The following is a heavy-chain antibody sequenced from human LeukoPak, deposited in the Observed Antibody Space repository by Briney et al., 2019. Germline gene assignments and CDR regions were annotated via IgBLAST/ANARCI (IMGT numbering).Heavy chain of an antibody. D-gene: IGHD6-13*01. V-gene: IGHV1-2*02. CDR3: ARGAGSSWFDY. Sequence: ASVKVSCKASGYSFNVNYMHWGRQAPGQGLEWMGWMNPNTGVTNFAQKFQGRVTMTRDTSIRTAYMELSRLTSDDTGVYYCARGAGSSWFDYWGQGTLVTVSS. CDR2: MNPNTGVT. J-gene: IGHJ4*02. CDR1: GYSFNVNY.